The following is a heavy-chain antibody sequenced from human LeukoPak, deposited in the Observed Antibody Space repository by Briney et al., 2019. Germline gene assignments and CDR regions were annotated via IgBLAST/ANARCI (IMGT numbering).Heavy chain of an antibody. CDR3: AKTHEDGYNFRPFDY. CDR1: GFTVGRYA. CDR2: ISGIGGST. D-gene: IGHD5-24*01. V-gene: IGHV3-23*01. Sequence: GGSLRLAWAASGFTVGRYAVSWVRQAPGKGLEWVSAISGIGGSTYYGGSVEGRFTICRDNSRKTLYLQMDSVRAEDTPVYYCAKTHEDGYNFRPFDYCSQRTLVTVSS. J-gene: IGHJ4*02.